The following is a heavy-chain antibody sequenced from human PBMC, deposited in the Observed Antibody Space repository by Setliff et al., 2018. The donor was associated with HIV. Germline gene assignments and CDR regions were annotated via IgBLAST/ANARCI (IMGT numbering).Heavy chain of an antibody. CDR1: GGSFGVYR. D-gene: IGHD3-10*01. J-gene: IGHJ5*02. Sequence: PSETLSLTCTISGGSFGVYRWSWIRQSAGRGLEGIGRIDSSGTTAYKPSLKGRVAISVDTSRNQFSLRVTSVTAADTAVYFCARDRHSSGLGSYGPWGPGILVTVSS. V-gene: IGHV4-4*07. CDR3: ARDRHSSGLGSYGP. CDR2: IDSSGTT.